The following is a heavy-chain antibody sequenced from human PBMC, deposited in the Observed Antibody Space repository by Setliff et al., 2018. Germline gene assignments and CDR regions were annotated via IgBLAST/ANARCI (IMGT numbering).Heavy chain of an antibody. CDR1: GGTFNTYG. V-gene: IGHV1-69*10. J-gene: IGHJ6*03. D-gene: IGHD1-7*01. CDR3: ASRTHPHVITGITQGGGWWYYYYMDV. Sequence: SVKVSCKASGGTFNTYGITWVRRAPAQGLEWMGGIIPGLGILDYAQKFQDRVTITADRSTSTAYMELSSLRSEDTAVYYCASRTHPHVITGITQGGGWWYYYYMDVWGKGTTGTVS. CDR2: IIPGLGIL.